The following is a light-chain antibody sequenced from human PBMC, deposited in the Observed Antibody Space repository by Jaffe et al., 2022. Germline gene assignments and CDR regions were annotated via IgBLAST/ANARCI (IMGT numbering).Light chain of an antibody. CDR1: SSDVGNYNY. J-gene: IGLJ1*01. Sequence: QSALTQPASVSGSPGQSITISCTGTSSDVGNYNYVSWYQQHPGKAPKVVIYDVISRPSGVSNRFSGSKSGNTASLTISGLQAEDEADYYCSSYTTSSTEVFGTGTKVTVL. CDR2: DVI. V-gene: IGLV2-14*03. CDR3: SSYTTSSTEV.